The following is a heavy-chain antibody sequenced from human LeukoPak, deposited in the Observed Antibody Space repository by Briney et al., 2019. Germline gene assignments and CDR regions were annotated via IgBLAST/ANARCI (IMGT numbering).Heavy chain of an antibody. CDR1: GGSISSGGYS. Sequence: SETLSLTCAVSGGSISSGGYSWSWIRQPPGKGLEWIGYIYHSGSTYYNPSLKSRVTISVDRSKNQFSLKLSSVTAADTAVYYCARGQTYYYDSSGYYYGPALDYWGQGTLVTVSS. CDR2: IYHSGST. J-gene: IGHJ4*02. CDR3: ARGQTYYYDSSGYYYGPALDY. V-gene: IGHV4-30-2*01. D-gene: IGHD3-22*01.